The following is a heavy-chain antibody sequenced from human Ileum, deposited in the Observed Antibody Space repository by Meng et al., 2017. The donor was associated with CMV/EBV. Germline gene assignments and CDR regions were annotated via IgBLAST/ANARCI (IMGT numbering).Heavy chain of an antibody. J-gene: IGHJ4*02. CDR3: ARRSRDVGFDY. CDR2: IDPSDSYV. CDR1: YW. Sequence: YWIWIRQPPGKGPELMGMIDPSDSYVNYNPSFKGHVTNSLDKSINTAYLQWSSLQASDTAIYYCARRSRDVGFDYWGQGTLVTVSS. V-gene: IGHV5-10-1*01. D-gene: IGHD5-24*01.